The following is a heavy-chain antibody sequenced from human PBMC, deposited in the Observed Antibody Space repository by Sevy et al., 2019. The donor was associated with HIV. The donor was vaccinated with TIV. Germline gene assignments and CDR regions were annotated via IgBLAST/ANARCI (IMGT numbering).Heavy chain of an antibody. CDR2: ISGSGGST. V-gene: IGHV3-23*01. Sequence: GGSLRLSCAASGFTFSSYAMSWVRQAPGKGLEWVSAISGSGGSTYYEDSVKGRFTISRDNSKNTLYLQMNSLRAEDSAVEYCAKAFSPIVVVPAAVKYYYYGMDVWGQGTTVTVSS. CDR3: AKAFSPIVVVPAAVKYYYYGMDV. J-gene: IGHJ6*02. CDR1: GFTFSSYA. D-gene: IGHD2-2*01.